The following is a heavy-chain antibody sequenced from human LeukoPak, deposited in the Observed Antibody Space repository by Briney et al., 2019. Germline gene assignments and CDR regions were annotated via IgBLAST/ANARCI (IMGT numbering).Heavy chain of an antibody. CDR3: ARVSYGAFDY. V-gene: IGHV3-7*01. CDR1: GLTFSRYW. J-gene: IGHJ4*02. CDR2: IKEDGSEK. D-gene: IGHD4-17*01. Sequence: GGSLRLSCAVSGLTFSRYWMSWVRQAPGKGLEWVANIKEDGSEKYYVDSVKGRFIVSRDNAKNSLFLQMNSLRAEDTGVYYCARVSYGAFDYWGQGTPVTVSS.